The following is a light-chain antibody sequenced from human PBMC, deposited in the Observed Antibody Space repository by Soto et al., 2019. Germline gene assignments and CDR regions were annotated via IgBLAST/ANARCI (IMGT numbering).Light chain of an antibody. CDR3: QQYNNWRT. V-gene: IGKV3-15*01. CDR2: DAS. J-gene: IGKJ1*01. CDR1: QSVSSN. Sequence: EIVMTQSPATLSVSPGERATLSCRASQSVSSNLAWYQQKPGQAPRLLIYDASTRATGIPARISGSGSGTEFTLTISSLQSEDFAVYYCQQYNNWRTFGQGTRWIS.